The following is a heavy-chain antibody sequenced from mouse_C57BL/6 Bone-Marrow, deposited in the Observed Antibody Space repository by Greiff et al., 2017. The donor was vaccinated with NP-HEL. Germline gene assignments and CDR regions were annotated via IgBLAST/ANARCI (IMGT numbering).Heavy chain of an antibody. CDR3: ARERTSGLLSA. J-gene: IGHJ4*01. CDR1: GYTFTDYY. D-gene: IGHD2-12*01. V-gene: IGHV1-76*01. CDR2: IYPGSGNT. Sequence: QVQLKQSGAELVRPGASVKLSCKASGYTFTDYYINWVKQRPGQGLEWIARIYPGSGNTYYNEKFKGKATLTAEKSSSTAYMQLSSLTSEDSAVYFCARERTSGLLSAWGQGTSVTVSS.